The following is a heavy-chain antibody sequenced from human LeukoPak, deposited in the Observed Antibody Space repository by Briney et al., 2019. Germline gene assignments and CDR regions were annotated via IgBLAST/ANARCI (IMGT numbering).Heavy chain of an antibody. CDR1: GGSIKNYY. D-gene: IGHD3-10*01. CDR3: ARGATYYGSGNGIAAGAFDI. J-gene: IGHJ3*02. CDR2: IYDSGST. Sequence: SETLSLTCTVSGGSIKNYYWSWIRQPPGKGLEWIGYIYDSGSTNYNPSLKSRVTISVDTSKNQFSLKLTSVTAADTAVYYCARGATYYGSGNGIAAGAFDIWGQGTTVTVSS. V-gene: IGHV4-59*12.